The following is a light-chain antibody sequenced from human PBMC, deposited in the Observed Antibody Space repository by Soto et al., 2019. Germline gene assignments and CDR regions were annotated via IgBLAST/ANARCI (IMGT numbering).Light chain of an antibody. CDR1: QSVSGSD. CDR3: HQYGRSPPT. J-gene: IGKJ1*01. V-gene: IGKV3-20*01. CDR2: GVS. Sequence: IVLTQSPGTLSLSQGERATLSCRASQSVSGSDLAWYQQKPGQAPRLLISGVSNRATGTPDRFSGSGSGTDFTLTISSLEPEDFAVFYCHQYGRSPPTFGPGTKVDI.